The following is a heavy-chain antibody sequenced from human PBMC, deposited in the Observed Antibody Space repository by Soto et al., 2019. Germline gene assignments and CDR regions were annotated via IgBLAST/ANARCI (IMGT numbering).Heavy chain of an antibody. CDR3: VRERGLSSFYGMDV. V-gene: IGHV3-21*01. D-gene: IGHD3-10*01. J-gene: IGHJ6*02. Sequence: PGGSLRLSCDASGFTLTTYTMNWVRQASGKGLEWVSSITSSSGHRYYADSVKGRFTISRDNARNSLYLQMNSLRAEDTAVYYCVRERGLSSFYGMDVWGQGTTVTVSS. CDR1: GFTLTTYT. CDR2: ITSSSGHR.